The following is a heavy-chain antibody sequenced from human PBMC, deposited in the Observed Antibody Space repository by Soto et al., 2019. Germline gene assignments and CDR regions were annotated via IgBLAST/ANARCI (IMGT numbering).Heavy chain of an antibody. CDR1: GYAFTDYA. CDR3: AKGSRMWTPDY. CDR2: INTGNGNT. J-gene: IGHJ4*02. V-gene: IGHV1-3*04. D-gene: IGHD2-21*01. Sequence: ASVKVSCKASGYAFTDYAMHWVRQAPGQRLEWMGWINTGNGNTKFSLKFQGRVTITRDTSATTAYMELTSLRSEDTAVYYCAKGSRMWTPDYWGQGTLVTVSS.